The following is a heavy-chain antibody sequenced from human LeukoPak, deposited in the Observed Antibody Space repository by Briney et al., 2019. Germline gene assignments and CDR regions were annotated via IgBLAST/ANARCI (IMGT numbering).Heavy chain of an antibody. V-gene: IGHV4-30-2*02. CDR1: GGSISSGGYY. D-gene: IGHD1-1*01. CDR3: ARGGLERVAYYYMDV. CDR2: IYHSGST. Sequence: PSETLSLTCTVSGGSISSGGYYWSWIRQPPGKGLEWIVYIYHSGSTYYNPSLKSRVTISVDTSKNQFSLKLSSVTAADTAVYYCARGGLERVAYYYMDVWGKGTTVTVSS. J-gene: IGHJ6*03.